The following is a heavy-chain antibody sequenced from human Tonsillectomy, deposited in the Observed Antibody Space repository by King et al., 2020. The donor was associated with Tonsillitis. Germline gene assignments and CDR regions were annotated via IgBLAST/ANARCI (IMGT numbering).Heavy chain of an antibody. CDR2: IWYDGSNK. CDR1: GFTFSSYG. D-gene: IGHD2-2*01. J-gene: IGHJ3*02. V-gene: IGHV3-33*08. Sequence: QLVQSGGGVVQPGRSPRLSCAASGFTFSSYGMHWVRQAPGKGLEWVACIWYDGSNKYYADSVKGRFNISRDNSKNTLYLQMNSLRAEDTAVYYCARGIDYLGYCSSTRCPDAFDIWGQGTMVTVSS. CDR3: ARGIDYLGYCSSTRCPDAFDI.